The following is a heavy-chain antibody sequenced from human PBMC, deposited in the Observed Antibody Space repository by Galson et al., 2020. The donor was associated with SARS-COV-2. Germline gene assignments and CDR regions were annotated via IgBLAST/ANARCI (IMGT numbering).Heavy chain of an antibody. CDR3: ARPVGDREYFYGIDF. D-gene: IGHD3-9*01. Sequence: ASVKVSCKASGYTFTAYDITWVRRAPGRGLEWMGWTSAYHGKISYAQKFQGRVTMGRDISTTTAYMELRNLRSDDTAVYYCARPVGDREYFYGIDFWGQGTTVTVSS. V-gene: IGHV1-18*01. CDR1: GYTFTAYD. CDR2: TSAYHGKI. J-gene: IGHJ6*02.